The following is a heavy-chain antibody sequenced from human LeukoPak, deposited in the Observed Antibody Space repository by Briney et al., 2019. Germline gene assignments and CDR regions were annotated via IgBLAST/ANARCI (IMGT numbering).Heavy chain of an antibody. D-gene: IGHD4-23*01. CDR1: GGTFSSYA. V-gene: IGHV1-69*05. CDR2: IIAIFGTA. Sequence: VKVSCKASGGTFSSYAISWVRQAPGQGVEWMGGIIAIFGTANYAQKFQGRVTITTDESTSTAYMELSSLRSEDTAVYYCASSDGGNSATPGLFDYWGQGTLVTVSS. J-gene: IGHJ4*02. CDR3: ASSDGGNSATPGLFDY.